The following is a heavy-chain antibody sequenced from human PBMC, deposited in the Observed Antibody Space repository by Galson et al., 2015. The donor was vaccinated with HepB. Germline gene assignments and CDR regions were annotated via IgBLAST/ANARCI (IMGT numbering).Heavy chain of an antibody. D-gene: IGHD2-8*02. CDR1: GGTFSSFA. CDR2: IIPIFGTA. V-gene: IGHV1-69*13. Sequence: SVKVSCRASGGTFSSFAVSWVRQAPGQGLEWMGGIIPIFGTANYAQKFLGRVTITADESTSTAYMELSRLRSEDTAVYYCARVGGRLGYCTGDACSNYFDPWGQGTLVIVSS. CDR3: ARVGGRLGYCTGDACSNYFDP. J-gene: IGHJ5*02.